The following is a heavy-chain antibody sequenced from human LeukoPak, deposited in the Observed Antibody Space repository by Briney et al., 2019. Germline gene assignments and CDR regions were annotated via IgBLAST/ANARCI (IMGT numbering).Heavy chain of an antibody. Sequence: WVRQPPGKGLEWIGSIYYSGSTYYNPSLKSRVTISVDTSKNQFSLKLSSVTAADTAVYYCAKQPPSYYGMDVWGQGTTVTVSS. CDR3: AKQPPSYYGMDV. CDR2: IYYSGST. V-gene: IGHV4-39*01. J-gene: IGHJ6*02.